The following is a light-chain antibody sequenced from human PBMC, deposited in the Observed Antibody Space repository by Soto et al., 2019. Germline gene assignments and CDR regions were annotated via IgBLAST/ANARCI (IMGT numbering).Light chain of an antibody. J-gene: IGKJ1*01. Sequence: EIVLTQSPGTLSLSPGERATLSCRASKSVSSSYLAWYQQKPGQAPKLLIYGESSRATGIPDRFSGSGSGTDFTLTISRLEPEDFAVYYCHQYDNSPLTFGQGTKVEIK. CDR3: HQYDNSPLT. CDR1: KSVSSSY. CDR2: GES. V-gene: IGKV3-20*01.